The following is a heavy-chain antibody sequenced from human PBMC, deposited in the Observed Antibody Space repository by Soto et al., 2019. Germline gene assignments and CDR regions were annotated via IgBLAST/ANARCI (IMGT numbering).Heavy chain of an antibody. CDR2: IYYSGST. Sequence: SETLYLTSSVAGGSISSYYWSWSRQPPGKGLEWIGYIYYSGSTNYNPSLKSRVTISVDTSKNQFSLKLSSVTAADTAVYYCARLVTVWFDPWGQGTLVTVSS. CDR1: GGSISSYY. J-gene: IGHJ5*02. D-gene: IGHD2-15*01. V-gene: IGHV4-59*01. CDR3: ARLVTVWFDP.